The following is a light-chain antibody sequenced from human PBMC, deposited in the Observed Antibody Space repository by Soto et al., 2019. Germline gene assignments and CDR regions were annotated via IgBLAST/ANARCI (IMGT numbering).Light chain of an antibody. CDR2: GES. CDR1: QSVSSSY. V-gene: IGKV3-20*01. J-gene: IGKJ2*01. Sequence: EIVLTQSPGTLSLSPGERATLSCRASQSVSSSYLAWYQQKPGQAPRLLIYGESSRATGIPDRFSGSGSGTDFTLTISRLEPEDFAVYYCQQYGSSPPVYTFGQGTKLEIK. CDR3: QQYGSSPPVYT.